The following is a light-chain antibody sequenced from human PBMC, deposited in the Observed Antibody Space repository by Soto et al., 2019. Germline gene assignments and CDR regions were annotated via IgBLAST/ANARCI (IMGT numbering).Light chain of an antibody. V-gene: IGKV1-5*01. CDR2: DAT. Sequence: DIQMTQSPSTLSASIGDSVTLTCRASQIIARWLAWYQQKPGKAPNLVIYDATKLQSGVPSRFSATASGAEFTLTISGLQAEDFAPYYCLQYNTFPHSFGQGTRLEI. J-gene: IGKJ2*03. CDR1: QIIARW. CDR3: LQYNTFPHS.